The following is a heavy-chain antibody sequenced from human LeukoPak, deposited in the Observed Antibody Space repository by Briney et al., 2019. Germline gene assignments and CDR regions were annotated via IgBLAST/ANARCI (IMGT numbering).Heavy chain of an antibody. V-gene: IGHV4-4*02. CDR1: GGSISSSNW. J-gene: IGHJ4*02. CDR3: LGSGSSYFDY. Sequence: PSGTLSLTCAVSGGSISSSNWWSWVRQPPGKGLEWIGEIYHSGSTNYNPSLKSRATISVDKSKNQFSLKLSSVTAADTAVYYCLGSGSSYFDYWGQGTLVTVSS. CDR2: IYHSGST. D-gene: IGHD3-10*01.